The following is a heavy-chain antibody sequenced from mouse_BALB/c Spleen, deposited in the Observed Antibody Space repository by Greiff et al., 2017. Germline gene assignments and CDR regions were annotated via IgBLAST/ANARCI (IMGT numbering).Heavy chain of an antibody. Sequence: QVQLQQSGPGLVQPSQSLSITCTVSGFSLTSYGVHWVRQSPGKGLEWLGVIWSGGSTDYNAAFISSLSISKDNSKSQVFFKMNSLQANDTAIYYCASPAYYGNYGFDYWGQGTTLTVSS. CDR3: ASPAYYGNYGFDY. J-gene: IGHJ2*01. CDR1: GFSLTSYG. D-gene: IGHD2-10*01. CDR2: IWSGGST. V-gene: IGHV2-2*02.